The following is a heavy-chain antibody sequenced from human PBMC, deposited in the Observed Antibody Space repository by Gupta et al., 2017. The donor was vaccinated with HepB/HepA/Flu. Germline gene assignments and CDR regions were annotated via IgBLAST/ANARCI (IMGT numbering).Heavy chain of an antibody. V-gene: IGHV1-18*01. Sequence: QVHLVQSGAEVKKPGASVKVSCKASGYTFTSNGISWVRQAPGQGLEWMAWISPYNGDTTFAQNFQGRVTMTTDTSTSTAYMDLRSLRSDDTAVYYCARELAGTLDYWGQGTLVTVSS. D-gene: IGHD6-19*01. CDR1: GYTFTSNG. CDR3: ARELAGTLDY. CDR2: ISPYNGDT. J-gene: IGHJ4*02.